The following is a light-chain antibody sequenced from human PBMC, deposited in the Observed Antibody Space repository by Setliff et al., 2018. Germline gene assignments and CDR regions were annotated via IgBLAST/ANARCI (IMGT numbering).Light chain of an antibody. CDR2: EVT. J-gene: IGLJ1*01. CDR1: SSDVGAYNL. CDR3: ASYIGSSTDV. V-gene: IGLV2-23*02. Sequence: QSVLTQPASVSGSPGQSITISCAGTSSDVGAYNLVSWYQQHPGKGPKVLIYEVTKRPSGVSTRFSGSKSGDTASLTISGLQAEDEADYHCASYIGSSTDVFGSGTKVTVL.